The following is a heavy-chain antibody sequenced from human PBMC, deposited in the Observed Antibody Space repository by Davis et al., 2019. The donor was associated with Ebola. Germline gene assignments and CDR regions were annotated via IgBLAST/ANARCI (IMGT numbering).Heavy chain of an antibody. Sequence: AASVKVSCKASAYTFTSYGISWVRQAPGQGLEWMGGIIPIFGTANYAQKFQGRVTITADESTSTAYMELSSLRSEDTAVYYCAGRDWGKNWFDPWGQGTLVTVSS. D-gene: IGHD7-27*01. CDR2: IIPIFGTA. V-gene: IGHV1-69*13. J-gene: IGHJ5*02. CDR3: AGRDWGKNWFDP. CDR1: AYTFTSYG.